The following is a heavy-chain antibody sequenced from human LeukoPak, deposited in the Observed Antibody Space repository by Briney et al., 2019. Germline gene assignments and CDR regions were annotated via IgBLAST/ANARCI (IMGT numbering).Heavy chain of an antibody. Sequence: PGGSLRLSCAASGFSFSVYWMHWVRQAPGKGLEWVSSISGSSSDIYYADSVKGRFTISRDNSKNSLYLQMKSLRAEDTALYYCARRGYHDYSGFDYWGQGTLVTVSS. CDR1: GFSFSVYW. CDR2: ISGSSSDI. D-gene: IGHD1-26*01. J-gene: IGHJ4*02. V-gene: IGHV3-21*01. CDR3: ARRGYHDYSGFDY.